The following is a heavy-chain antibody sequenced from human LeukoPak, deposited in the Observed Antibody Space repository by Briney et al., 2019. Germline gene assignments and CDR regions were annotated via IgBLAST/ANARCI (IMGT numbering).Heavy chain of an antibody. CDR3: ARHTVGDYLDY. D-gene: IGHD4-17*01. V-gene: IGHV3-30*04. CDR1: GFTFSSYA. Sequence: PGGSLRLSCAASGFTFSSYAMHWVRQAPGKGLEWVAVISYDGSNKYYADSVKGRFTISRDNSKNTLYLQMNSLRAEDTAVYYCARHTVGDYLDYWGQGTLVTVSS. CDR2: ISYDGSNK. J-gene: IGHJ4*02.